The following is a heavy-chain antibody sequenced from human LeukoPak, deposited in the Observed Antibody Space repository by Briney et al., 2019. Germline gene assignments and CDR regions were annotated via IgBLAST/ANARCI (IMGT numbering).Heavy chain of an antibody. Sequence: SETLSLTCAVYGGSFSGYYWSWIRQPPGKGLEWIGEINHSGSTNYNPSLKSRVTISVDTSKNQFSLKLSSVTAADTAVYYRARFRSAALVPAAPSLYYYYYGMDVWGQGTTVTVSS. CDR3: ARFRSAALVPAAPSLYYYYYGMDV. J-gene: IGHJ6*02. CDR1: GGSFSGYY. CDR2: INHSGST. D-gene: IGHD2-2*01. V-gene: IGHV4-34*01.